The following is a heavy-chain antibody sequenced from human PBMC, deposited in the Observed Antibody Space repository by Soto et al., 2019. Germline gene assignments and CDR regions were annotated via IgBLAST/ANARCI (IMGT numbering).Heavy chain of an antibody. CDR2: SLTIFGTS. D-gene: IGHD1-20*01. CDR1: GGTFSTYS. CDR3: ARGGRYPKGSFYYGMDV. J-gene: IGHJ6*02. Sequence: QVQLVQSGAEVKKPGSSVKVSCKASGGTFSTYSISWVRQAPGQGLEWMGESLTIFGTSHYAQNFQGRVTITADESTSTVYMELSSLRADDTAVYYCARGGRYPKGSFYYGMDVWGQRTTVTVSS. V-gene: IGHV1-69*01.